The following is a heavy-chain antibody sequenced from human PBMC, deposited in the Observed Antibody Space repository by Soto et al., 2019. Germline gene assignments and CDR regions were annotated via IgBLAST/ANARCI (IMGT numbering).Heavy chain of an antibody. Sequence: QVQLVQSGAEVKKPGASVKVSCKASGYTFTSYDINWVRQATGQGLEWMGWMNPNSGNTGYAQKFQGRVTMTRNTSISTAYMELSSLRSEDTAVYYCARGFNYDILTGYYRRSGWFDPWGQGTLVTVSS. V-gene: IGHV1-8*01. CDR3: ARGFNYDILTGYYRRSGWFDP. J-gene: IGHJ5*02. CDR2: MNPNSGNT. CDR1: GYTFTSYD. D-gene: IGHD3-9*01.